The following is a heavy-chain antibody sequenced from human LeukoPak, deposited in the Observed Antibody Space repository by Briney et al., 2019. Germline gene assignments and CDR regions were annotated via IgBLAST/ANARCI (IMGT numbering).Heavy chain of an antibody. CDR2: IYTSGST. Sequence: PSETLSLTCTVSGGSISSGSYYWSWIRQPAGKGLEWIGHIYTSGSTNYNPSLKSRVTISVDTSKSQFSLKLSSVTAADTAVYYCARAREIDYYDSSGYFGYWGQGTLVTVSS. D-gene: IGHD3-22*01. CDR3: ARAREIDYYDSSGYFGY. V-gene: IGHV4-61*09. CDR1: GGSISSGSYY. J-gene: IGHJ4*02.